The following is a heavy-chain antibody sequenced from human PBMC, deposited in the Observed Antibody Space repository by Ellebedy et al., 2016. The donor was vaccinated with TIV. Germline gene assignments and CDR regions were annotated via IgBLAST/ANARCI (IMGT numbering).Heavy chain of an antibody. CDR1: GYSFTSYW. V-gene: IGHV5-10-1*01. CDR3: ASIACGSRSGPLGY. CDR2: IDPSDSYT. J-gene: IGHJ4*02. D-gene: IGHD3-10*01. Sequence: GESLKISCNGSGYSFTSYWTSSVRQMPGIGLERMGKIDPSDSYTNYSPSFQGHVTISADKSISTAYVQWSSLKASDTAMYYCASIACGSRSGPLGYWGQGTLVTVSS.